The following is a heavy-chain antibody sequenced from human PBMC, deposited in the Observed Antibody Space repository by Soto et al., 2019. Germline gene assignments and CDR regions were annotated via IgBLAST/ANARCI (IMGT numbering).Heavy chain of an antibody. CDR3: ARGSNDVLTGYL. Sequence: SETLSLTCTVSGGSISSYYWSWIRQPPGKGLEWIGYIYYSGSTNYNPSLKSRVTISVDTSKNQFSLKLSSVTAADTAVYYCARGSNDVLTGYLWGQGTLVTVS. CDR1: GGSISSYY. D-gene: IGHD3-9*01. V-gene: IGHV4-59*01. CDR2: IYYSGST. J-gene: IGHJ5*02.